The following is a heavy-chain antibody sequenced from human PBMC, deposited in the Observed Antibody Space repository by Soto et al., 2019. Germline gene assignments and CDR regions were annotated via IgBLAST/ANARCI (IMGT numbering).Heavy chain of an antibody. CDR1: GGTLSSYV. J-gene: IGHJ2*01. D-gene: IGHD7-27*01. Sequence: SVKVSCKASGGTLSSYVISWVRQAPGQGLEWIGGVIPLSGTANYAQKFQGRVTITADKSINTAYMELSSLRSEDTAVYYCATEKVGWPSVGMYFDLWCRGTLVTGSS. V-gene: IGHV1-69*06. CDR2: VIPLSGTA. CDR3: ATEKVGWPSVGMYFDL.